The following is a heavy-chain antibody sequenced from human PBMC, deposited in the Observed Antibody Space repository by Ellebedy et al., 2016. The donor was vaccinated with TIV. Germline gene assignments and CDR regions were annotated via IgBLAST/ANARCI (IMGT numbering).Heavy chain of an antibody. D-gene: IGHD2-21*01. CDR1: GFTFINYA. V-gene: IGHV3-23*01. CDR2: LSSTGRGT. CDR3: AKPIGQMTQFQHTMDV. Sequence: GGSLRLSXEGSGFTFINYAMTWVRQAPGKGLEWVSTLSSTGRGTYLADSVRGRFTVSRDNSKNTLYLQMNSLRAEDTAVYYCAKPIGQMTQFQHTMDVWGQGTTVTVSS. J-gene: IGHJ6*02.